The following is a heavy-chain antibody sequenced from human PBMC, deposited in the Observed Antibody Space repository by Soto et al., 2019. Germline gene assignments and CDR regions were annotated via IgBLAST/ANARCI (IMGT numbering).Heavy chain of an antibody. Sequence: QVQLVQSGAEVKKPGASVKVSCKASGYTFTSYGISWVRQAPGQGLEWMGWISAYNGNTNYAQKLQGRVTMTTDTSTSTAYMELRSLRSDATAVYYCARVFARSGSYFSLPAAFDYWGQGTLVTVSS. D-gene: IGHD3-10*01. CDR1: GYTFTSYG. J-gene: IGHJ4*02. V-gene: IGHV1-18*01. CDR2: ISAYNGNT. CDR3: ARVFARSGSYFSLPAAFDY.